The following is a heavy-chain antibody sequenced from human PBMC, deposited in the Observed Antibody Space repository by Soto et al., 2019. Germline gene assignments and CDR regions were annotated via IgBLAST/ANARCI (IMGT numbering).Heavy chain of an antibody. CDR3: ARDHGGQTGNFIFEN. D-gene: IGHD3-9*01. CDR2: SWYHGSDK. Sequence: PGGSLRLSCATSGFTFSDYVMHCVRQAPGKGLSWVAVSWYHGSDKFYADSVKGRFTISRDNPKTTLYLQMNSLRAEDTAVYYCARDHGGQTGNFIFENWGQGT. CDR1: GFTFSDYV. V-gene: IGHV3-33*01. J-gene: IGHJ4*02.